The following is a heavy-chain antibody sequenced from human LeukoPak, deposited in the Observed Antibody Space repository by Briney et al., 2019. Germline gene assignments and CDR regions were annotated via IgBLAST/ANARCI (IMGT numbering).Heavy chain of an antibody. V-gene: IGHV1-46*01. CDR3: ARARTGDSDY. Sequence: ASVKVSCKASGYTFINYYIHWVRQAPGQGLEWMGLINPGGGSTTYSQKFQGRVTMTRDTSTSTVYMELNSLRPEDTAVYYCARARTGDSDYWGQGTLVTVSS. D-gene: IGHD7-27*01. CDR2: INPGGGST. J-gene: IGHJ4*02. CDR1: GYTFINYY.